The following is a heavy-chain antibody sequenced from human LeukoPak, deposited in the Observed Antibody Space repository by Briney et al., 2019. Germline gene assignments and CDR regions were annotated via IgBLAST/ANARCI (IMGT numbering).Heavy chain of an antibody. V-gene: IGHV3-9*01. CDR1: RFTFDDYT. CDR2: ITWNSGSI. J-gene: IGHJ4*02. D-gene: IGHD6-13*01. Sequence: PGRSLRLSCAASRFTFDDYTMHWVRQAPGKGLEWVSGITWNSGSIGYADSVKGRFTISRDNAKNSLYLQMNSLRAEDTALYYCAKHIGSNSRLFDYWGQGTLVTVS. CDR3: AKHIGSNSRLFDY.